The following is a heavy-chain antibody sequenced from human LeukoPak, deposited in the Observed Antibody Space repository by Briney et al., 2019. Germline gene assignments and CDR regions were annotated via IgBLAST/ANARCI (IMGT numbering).Heavy chain of an antibody. D-gene: IGHD6-13*01. Sequence: GSLRLSCAASGFTFSSYAMSWVRQPPGKGLEWIGEINHSGSTNYNPSLKSRVTISVDTSKNQFSLKLSSVTAADTAVYYCARAPNYIIAAAGQGDYWGQGTLVTVSS. CDR3: ARAPNYIIAAAGQGDY. J-gene: IGHJ4*02. CDR2: INHSGST. V-gene: IGHV4-34*01. CDR1: GFTFSSYA.